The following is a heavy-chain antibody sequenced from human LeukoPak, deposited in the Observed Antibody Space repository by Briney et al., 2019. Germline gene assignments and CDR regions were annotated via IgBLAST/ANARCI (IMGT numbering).Heavy chain of an antibody. J-gene: IGHJ4*02. V-gene: IGHV4-59*01. CDR2: IYYSGST. CDR1: GGSISSYY. Sequence: PSETLSLTCTVSGGSISSYYWSWIRQPLGKGLEWIGYIYYSGSTNYNPSLNSRVTISVDTSKNQFSLKLSSVTAADTAVYYCARYGSGSYSYYFDYWGQGTLVTVSS. CDR3: ARYGSGSYSYYFDY. D-gene: IGHD3-10*01.